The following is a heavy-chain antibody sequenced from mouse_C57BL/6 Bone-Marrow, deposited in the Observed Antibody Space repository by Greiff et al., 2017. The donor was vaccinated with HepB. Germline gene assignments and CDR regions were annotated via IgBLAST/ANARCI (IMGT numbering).Heavy chain of an antibody. CDR3: GGPNYGSPWYFDV. J-gene: IGHJ1*03. CDR2: IDPSDSYT. V-gene: IGHV1-59*01. Sequence: QVQLQQPGAELVRPGTSVKLSCKASGYTFTSYWMHWVKQRPGQGLEWIGVIDPSDSYTNYNQKFKGKATFTVDTSSSTAYMQLSSLTSEDSAVYYCGGPNYGSPWYFDVWGTGTTVTVSS. D-gene: IGHD1-1*01. CDR1: GYTFTSYW.